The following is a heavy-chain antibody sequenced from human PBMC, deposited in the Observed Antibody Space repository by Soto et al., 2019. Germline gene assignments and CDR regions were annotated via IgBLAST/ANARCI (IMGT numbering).Heavy chain of an antibody. Sequence: PGGSLRLSCAASGFTFSSYAMHWVRQAPGTGLEWASTLSGSGGSTYYADSVKGRFTISRDNSKNTLYLQMNSLRAEDTAVYYCAKDTVPVATPWFDPWGQGTLVTVSS. J-gene: IGHJ5*02. D-gene: IGHD2-2*01. CDR2: LSGSGGST. CDR1: GFTFSSYA. CDR3: AKDTVPVATPWFDP. V-gene: IGHV3-23*01.